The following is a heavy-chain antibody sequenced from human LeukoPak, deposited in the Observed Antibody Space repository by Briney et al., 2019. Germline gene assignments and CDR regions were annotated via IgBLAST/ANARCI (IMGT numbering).Heavy chain of an antibody. D-gene: IGHD3-3*01. J-gene: IGHJ6*02. CDR2: IGWDGTNI. V-gene: IGHV3-43*01. CDR1: GFTFDRHT. Sequence: GGSLRLSCAASGFTFDRHTMHWVRQPPGKGPEWVSLIGWDGTNIDYADSVKGRFTISRNNSKNFVYLQMHSLRTEDTALYYCTKDMEWGMDVWGQGTTVIVSS. CDR3: TKDMEWGMDV.